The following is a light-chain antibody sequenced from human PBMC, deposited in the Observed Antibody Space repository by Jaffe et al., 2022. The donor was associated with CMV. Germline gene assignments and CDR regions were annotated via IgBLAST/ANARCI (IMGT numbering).Light chain of an antibody. CDR2: GAS. Sequence: ETVLTQSPGTLALSPGERATLSCRASQSVSSSYIAWYQQKPGQAPRLLIYGASSRATGVPDRFSGSGSGTDFSLTISRLEPEDFAVYYCQQYGNVPRTFGQGTKVEIK. CDR1: QSVSSSY. V-gene: IGKV3-20*01. CDR3: QQYGNVPRT. J-gene: IGKJ1*01.